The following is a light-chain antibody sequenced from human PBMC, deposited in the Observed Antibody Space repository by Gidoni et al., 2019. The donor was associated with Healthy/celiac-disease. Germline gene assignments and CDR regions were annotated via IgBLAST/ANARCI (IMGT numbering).Light chain of an antibody. J-gene: IGKJ3*01. Sequence: EIVLTQSPGTLSLSPGERATLSCRASQSVSSSYLAWYQQKPGQAPRLLIYGASSRATGIPDRFSGSGSGTDFTLTISRLEPEDFAVYYCQHYGSFLTFXHXTKVDIK. V-gene: IGKV3-20*01. CDR3: QHYGSFLT. CDR1: QSVSSSY. CDR2: GAS.